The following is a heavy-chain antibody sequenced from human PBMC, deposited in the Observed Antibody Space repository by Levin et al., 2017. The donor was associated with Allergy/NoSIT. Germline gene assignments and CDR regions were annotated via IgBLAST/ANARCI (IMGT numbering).Heavy chain of an antibody. CDR1: GFTFRSYG. CDR3: AKDHGMLRGIIEY. D-gene: IGHD3-10*01. J-gene: IGHJ4*02. V-gene: IGHV3-30*18. Sequence: SCAASGFTFRSYGMYWVRQAPGKGLEWVAVISFDGSKKYYADSVKGRFTISRDNSKNTLYLQMISLRAEDTAVYYCAKDHGMLRGIIEYWGQGTLVPVSS. CDR2: ISFDGSKK.